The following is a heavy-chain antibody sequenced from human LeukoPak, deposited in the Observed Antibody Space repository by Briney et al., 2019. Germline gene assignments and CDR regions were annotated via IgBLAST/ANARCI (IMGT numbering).Heavy chain of an antibody. CDR1: GGSFSGYY. Sequence: PSETLSLTCAVYGGSFSGYYWSWIRQPPGKGLEWIGEINHSGSTNYNPSLKSRVTISVDTSKNQFSLKLSSVTAADTAVYYCARGQRFREYYGSGSYSARFDYWGQGTLVTVSS. J-gene: IGHJ4*02. CDR2: INHSGST. V-gene: IGHV4-34*01. CDR3: ARGQRFREYYGSGSYSARFDY. D-gene: IGHD3-10*01.